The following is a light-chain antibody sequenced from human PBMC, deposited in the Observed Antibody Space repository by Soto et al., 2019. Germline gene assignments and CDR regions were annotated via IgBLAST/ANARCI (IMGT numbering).Light chain of an antibody. Sequence: DIQMTQSPSSLSASVGDTVTMTWLAIQSIALSVNWYQQKPGKAPKLLIYVAFTLESGVPSRFSGSGSGTEFTLTIRSLQPEDFATYYCQQSFRSPITFGQGTRLEIK. V-gene: IGKV1-39*01. CDR2: VAF. CDR1: QSIALS. CDR3: QQSFRSPIT. J-gene: IGKJ5*01.